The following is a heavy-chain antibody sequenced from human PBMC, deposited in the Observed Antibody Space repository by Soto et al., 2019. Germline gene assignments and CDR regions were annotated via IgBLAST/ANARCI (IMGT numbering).Heavy chain of an antibody. CDR3: ARDWASGSLVY. J-gene: IGHJ4*02. Sequence: LRLSCAASGFTFSSYWMFWVRQVPGKGPVWVSRINGDGSTTDYADSVKGRFTISRDNAKNTLYLQMNSLRAEDTAVYYCARDWASGSLVYWGLGTLVTVS. CDR2: INGDGSTT. D-gene: IGHD1-26*01. V-gene: IGHV3-74*01. CDR1: GFTFSSYW.